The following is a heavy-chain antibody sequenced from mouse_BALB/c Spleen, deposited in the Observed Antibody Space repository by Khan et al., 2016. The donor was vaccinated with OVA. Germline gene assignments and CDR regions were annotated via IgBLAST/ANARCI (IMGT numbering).Heavy chain of an antibody. CDR1: GYSITSEYT. CDR3: ARKDYYDYDPFPY. V-gene: IGHV3-2*02. J-gene: IGHJ3*01. D-gene: IGHD2-4*01. Sequence: EVQLQASGPGLVKPSQSLSLTCTVTGYSITSEYTWNWIRQFPGNKLEWMGFISYRGNTRYNPSLQSRISITRDTSKNQFFLQLNSVTSEDTATYYCARKDYYDYDPFPYWGQGTLVTVSA. CDR2: ISYRGNT.